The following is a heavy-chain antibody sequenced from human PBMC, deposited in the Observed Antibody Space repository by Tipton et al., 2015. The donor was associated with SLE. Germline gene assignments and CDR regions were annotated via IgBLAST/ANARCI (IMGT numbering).Heavy chain of an antibody. CDR3: ARRAQSGYDSSFRR. CDR2: VNHSGGT. Sequence: AGLVKPSETLSLTCAVYGGSFSGYYWSWIRQLPGKGLEWIGEVNHSGGTNYNSSLKSRVTIFVDTSKNQFSLQMSSVTAADTAVYYCARRAQSGYDSSFRRWGQGTLVTVSS. D-gene: IGHD5-12*01. CDR1: GGSFSGYY. V-gene: IGHV4-34*01. J-gene: IGHJ1*01.